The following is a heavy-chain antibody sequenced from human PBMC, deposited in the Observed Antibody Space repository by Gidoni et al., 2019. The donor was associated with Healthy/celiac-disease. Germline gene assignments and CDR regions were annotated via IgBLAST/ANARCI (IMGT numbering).Heavy chain of an antibody. CDR2: ISYDGSNK. V-gene: IGHV3-30-3*01. Sequence: QVQLVESGGGVVQPGRSLRLPCAASGFTFSSYAMHWVRQAPGKGLEWVAVISYDGSNKYYADSVKGRFTISRDNSKNTLYLQMNSLRAEDTAVYYCATARMEQWLVPIGDGWGQGTLVTVSS. CDR3: ATARMEQWLVPIGDG. CDR1: GFTFSSYA. D-gene: IGHD6-19*01. J-gene: IGHJ4*02.